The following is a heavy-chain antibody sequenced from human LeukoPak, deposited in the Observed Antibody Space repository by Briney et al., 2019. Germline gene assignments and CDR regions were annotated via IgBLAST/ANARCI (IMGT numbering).Heavy chain of an antibody. CDR2: IGYDGSNK. D-gene: IGHD2-15*01. CDR3: ASQYCIGGNCGDVYFDY. Sequence: GGSLRLSCAASGFTFSNYGMHWVRQAPGKGLEWVAVIGYDGSNKYYADSVKGRFTISRDNSKNTLYLQMNSLRAEDTAVYHCASQYCIGGNCGDVYFDYWGQGTLVTVSS. V-gene: IGHV3-33*01. CDR1: GFTFSNYG. J-gene: IGHJ4*02.